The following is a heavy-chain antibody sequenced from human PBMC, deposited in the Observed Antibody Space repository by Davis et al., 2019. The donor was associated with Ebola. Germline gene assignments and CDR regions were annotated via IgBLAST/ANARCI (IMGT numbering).Heavy chain of an antibody. V-gene: IGHV3-74*01. CDR3: AKDTSNIWFDI. CDR2: INTDGSSI. CDR1: GFTFSSYW. D-gene: IGHD1-26*01. Sequence: HTGGSLRLSCAASGFTFSSYWMHWVRQAPGKGLVSVSRINTDGSSITYADSVKGRFTISRDNSKNTLYLQMNGLRVEDTAIYYCAKDTSNIWFDIWGQGTNVTVSS. J-gene: IGHJ3*02.